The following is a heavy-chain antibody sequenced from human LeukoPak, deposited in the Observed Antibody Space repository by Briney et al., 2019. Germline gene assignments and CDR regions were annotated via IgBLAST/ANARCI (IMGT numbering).Heavy chain of an antibody. CDR1: GFTFSFYN. D-gene: IGHD3-10*01. Sequence: PGGSLRLSCAASGFTFSFYNMDWVRQAPGKGLEWVSYISSSSTNIYYADSVKGRFTISRDNAKNSPYLQMNSLRDEDTAVYYCARRLGLYGSGNGVDYWGQGALVTVSS. CDR2: ISSSSTNI. V-gene: IGHV3-48*02. CDR3: ARRLGLYGSGNGVDY. J-gene: IGHJ4*02.